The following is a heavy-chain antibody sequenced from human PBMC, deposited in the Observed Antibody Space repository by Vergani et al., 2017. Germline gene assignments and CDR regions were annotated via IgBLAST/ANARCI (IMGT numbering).Heavy chain of an antibody. D-gene: IGHD2-2*03. V-gene: IGHV4-59*01. J-gene: IGHJ4*02. CDR3: ARVPGYCSSTSCPVDY. CDR2: IYYSGST. CDR1: GGSISSYY. Sequence: QVQLQESGPGLVKPSETLCLTCTVSGGSISSYYWSWIRQPPGKGLEWIGYIYYSGSTNYNPSLKSRVTISVDTSKNQFSLKLSSVTAADTAVYYCARVPGYCSSTSCPVDYWGQGTLVTVSS.